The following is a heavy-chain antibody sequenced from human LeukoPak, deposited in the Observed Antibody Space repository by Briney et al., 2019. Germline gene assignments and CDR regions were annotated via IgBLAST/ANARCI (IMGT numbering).Heavy chain of an antibody. CDR3: AATYYYGSGSGGGFDY. CDR1: GFTFSSYW. D-gene: IGHD3-10*01. J-gene: IGHJ4*02. CDR2: IKQDGSEK. V-gene: IGHV3-7*01. Sequence: GGSLRLSCAASGFTFSSYWMSWVRQAPGKGLECVANIKQDGSEKYYVDSVKGRFTISRDNAKNSLYLQMNSLRAEDTAVYYCAATYYYGSGSGGGFDYRGQGTLVTVSS.